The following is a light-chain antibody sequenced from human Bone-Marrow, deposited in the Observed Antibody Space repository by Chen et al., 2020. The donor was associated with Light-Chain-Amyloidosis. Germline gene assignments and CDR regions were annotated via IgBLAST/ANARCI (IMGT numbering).Light chain of an antibody. Sequence: EIVLTQSPGPLSLSPGEGGNLSCRASQTISSNYLTWYQQKFGQAPRLLIYGSSSRATGIPDRFTGSGSGTDFTLTINRLEPEDFAMYYCQQYGTSPLTFGGGTKVEIK. CDR3: QQYGTSPLT. J-gene: IGKJ4*01. CDR1: QTISSNY. V-gene: IGKV3-20*01. CDR2: GSS.